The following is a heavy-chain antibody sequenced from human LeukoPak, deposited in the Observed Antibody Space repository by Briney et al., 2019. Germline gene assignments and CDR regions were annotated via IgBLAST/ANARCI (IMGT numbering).Heavy chain of an antibody. V-gene: IGHV3-23*01. CDR1: GFTFSSFG. D-gene: IGHD3-22*01. J-gene: IGHJ1*01. Sequence: PGGSLRLSCAASGFTFSSFGMSWVRQAPGKGLEWVSAISSTGGTAYYADSVKGRFTISRDNSKNTLYLQMNSLRAEDTAVYYCANVYSSGYAEYFQHWGQGTLVTVSS. CDR3: ANVYSSGYAEYFQH. CDR2: ISSTGGTA.